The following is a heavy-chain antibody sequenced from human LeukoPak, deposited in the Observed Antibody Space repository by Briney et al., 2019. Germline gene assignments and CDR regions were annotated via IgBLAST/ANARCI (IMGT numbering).Heavy chain of an antibody. Sequence: PGGSLRLSCAASGFTFSSYEMNWVRQAPGKGLEWVSYISSSGSTIYYADSVKGRFTISRDNAKNSLYLQMDSLRAGDTAVYYCAKGALRSCSVRTCYPLDSWGPGTLVTVSS. D-gene: IGHD2-15*01. CDR2: ISSSGSTI. J-gene: IGHJ4*02. CDR1: GFTFSSYE. V-gene: IGHV3-48*03. CDR3: AKGALRSCSVRTCYPLDS.